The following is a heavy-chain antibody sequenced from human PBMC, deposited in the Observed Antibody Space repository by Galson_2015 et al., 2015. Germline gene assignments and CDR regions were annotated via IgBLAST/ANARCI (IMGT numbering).Heavy chain of an antibody. V-gene: IGHV1-58*02. D-gene: IGHD2-21*02. J-gene: IGHJ6*02. CDR3: AAPGKVTSSPLKGFKESYYYYGMDV. CDR2: IVVGSGNT. Sequence: QSGAEVKKPGASVKVSCKASGFTFTSSAMQWVRQARGQRLEWIGWIVVGSGNTNYAQKFQERVTITRDMSTSTAYMELSSLRSEDTAVYYCAAPGKVTSSPLKGFKESYYYYGMDVWGQGTTVTVSS. CDR1: GFTFTSSA.